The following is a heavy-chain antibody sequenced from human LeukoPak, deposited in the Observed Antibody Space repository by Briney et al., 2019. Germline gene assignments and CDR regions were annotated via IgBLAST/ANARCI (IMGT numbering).Heavy chain of an antibody. CDR3: ARRRYLGGWDYYYYYMDV. Sequence: SETLSLTCAVYGGSFSGYYWSWIRQPPGKGLEWIGEINHSGSTNYNPSLKSRVTISVDTSKNQFSLKLSSVTAADTAVYYCARRRYLGGWDYYYYYMDVWGKGTTVTVSS. J-gene: IGHJ6*03. V-gene: IGHV4-34*01. CDR1: GGSFSGYY. D-gene: IGHD3-16*01. CDR2: INHSGST.